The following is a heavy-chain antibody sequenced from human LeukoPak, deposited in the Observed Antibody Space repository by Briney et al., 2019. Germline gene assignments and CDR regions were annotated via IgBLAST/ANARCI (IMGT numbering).Heavy chain of an antibody. CDR3: ARRIVGGHLGDY. J-gene: IGHJ4*02. Sequence: ASVKVSCKASGYTFSNYGMSWVRQAPGQGLEWMGWISAKNGNIDYAQKFEGRLTMTADRSTSTAYMELRSLRSDDTAVYYCARRIVGGHLGDYWGQGTLDTVSS. V-gene: IGHV1-18*01. CDR2: ISAKNGNI. CDR1: GYTFSNYG. D-gene: IGHD1-26*01.